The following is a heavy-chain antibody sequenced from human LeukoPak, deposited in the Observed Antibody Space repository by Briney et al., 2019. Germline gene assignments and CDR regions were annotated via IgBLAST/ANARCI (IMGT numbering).Heavy chain of an antibody. V-gene: IGHV4-30-2*01. Sequence: SETLSLTCTVSNGSVGSGGYSWSWIRQPPGKGLEWIGYVYHSGATYYNPSLKSRISIPMDRSKNQFSLRLRSVTAADTAVYFCASSHCGGDCFSSVAFDFWGHGTMVTVSS. CDR1: NGSVGSGGYS. D-gene: IGHD2-21*02. CDR2: VYHSGAT. J-gene: IGHJ3*01. CDR3: ASSHCGGDCFSSVAFDF.